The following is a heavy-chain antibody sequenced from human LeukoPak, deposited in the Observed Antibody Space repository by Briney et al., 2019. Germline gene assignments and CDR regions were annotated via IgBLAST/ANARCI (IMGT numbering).Heavy chain of an antibody. J-gene: IGHJ3*02. CDR2: IYYSGST. CDR1: GGSISNYY. V-gene: IGHV4-59*08. Sequence: PSETLSLTCTVSGGSISNYYWSWIRQPPGKGLEWIGYIYYSGSTYYNPSLKSRVTISVDTSKNQFSLKLSSVTAADTAVYYCARAHYYDSSGYNDAFDIWGQGTMVTVSS. D-gene: IGHD3-22*01. CDR3: ARAHYYDSSGYNDAFDI.